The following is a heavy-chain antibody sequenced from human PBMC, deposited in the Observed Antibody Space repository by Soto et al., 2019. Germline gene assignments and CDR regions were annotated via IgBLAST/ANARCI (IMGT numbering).Heavy chain of an antibody. CDR3: ASNGYSSTWHSWFDP. CDR1: GYTFTSYY. D-gene: IGHD6-13*01. J-gene: IGHJ5*02. V-gene: IGHV1-46*03. Sequence: ASVKVSCKASGYTFTSYYMHWVRQAPGQGLEWMGIINPSGGSTSYAQKFQGRVTMTRDASTSTVYMELSSLRSEDTAVYYCASNGYSSTWHSWFDPWGQGTLVTVSS. CDR2: INPSGGST.